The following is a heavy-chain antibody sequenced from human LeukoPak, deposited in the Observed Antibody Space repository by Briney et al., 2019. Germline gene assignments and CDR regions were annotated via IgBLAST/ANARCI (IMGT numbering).Heavy chain of an antibody. CDR2: INPSGGST. Sequence: ASVKVSCKASGYTFTSYYMHWVRQAPGQGLEWMGIINPSGGSTSYAQKFQGRVTMTRDTSTSTAYMELSSLRSEDTAVYYCAREGGLYCSSTSCYYYWGQGTLVTVSS. CDR3: AREGGLYCSSTSCYYY. V-gene: IGHV1-46*01. CDR1: GYTFTSYY. D-gene: IGHD2-2*01. J-gene: IGHJ4*02.